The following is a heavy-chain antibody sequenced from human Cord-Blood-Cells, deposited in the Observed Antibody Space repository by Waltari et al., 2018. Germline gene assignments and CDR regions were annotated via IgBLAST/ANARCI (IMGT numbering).Heavy chain of an antibody. CDR3: ARHGGGPANWFDP. CDR1: GGSISSSSYY. CDR2: IYYSGGT. V-gene: IGHV4-39*01. J-gene: IGHJ5*02. Sequence: QLQLQESGPGLVKPSETLSLTCTVSGGSISSSSYYWGWIRQPPGKGLEWIGSIYYSGGTYYNPSLKSRVTISVDTSKNQFSLKLSSVTAADTAVYYCARHGGGPANWFDPWGQGTLVTVSS. D-gene: IGHD3-16*01.